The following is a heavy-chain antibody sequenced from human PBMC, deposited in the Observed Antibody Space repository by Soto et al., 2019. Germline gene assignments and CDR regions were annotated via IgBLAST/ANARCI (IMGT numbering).Heavy chain of an antibody. J-gene: IGHJ4*02. D-gene: IGHD2-21*02. Sequence: QVQLVQSGAEEKKPGASVKVSCKASGYTFTSYAMHWVRQAPGQRLEWMGWITAGNGNTKYSQKFQGRVTITRDTSANTAYMELSILRSEDTAVYYCARSFVVVTDFDYWGQGTLVTVSS. CDR3: ARSFVVVTDFDY. CDR2: ITAGNGNT. V-gene: IGHV1-3*05. CDR1: GYTFTSYA.